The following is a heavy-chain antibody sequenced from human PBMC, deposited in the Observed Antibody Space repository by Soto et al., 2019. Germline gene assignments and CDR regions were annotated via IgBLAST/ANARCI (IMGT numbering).Heavy chain of an antibody. CDR2: IIPILGIA. Sequence: SVKVSCKASGGTFSSYTISWVRQAPGQGLEWMGRIIPILGIANYAQKFQGRVTITADKSTSTAYMELSSLRSEDTAVYYCARDDLELGAIYDYWGKGTLVTVSS. D-gene: IGHD1-7*01. J-gene: IGHJ4*02. CDR1: GGTFSSYT. CDR3: ARDDLELGAIYDY. V-gene: IGHV1-69*04.